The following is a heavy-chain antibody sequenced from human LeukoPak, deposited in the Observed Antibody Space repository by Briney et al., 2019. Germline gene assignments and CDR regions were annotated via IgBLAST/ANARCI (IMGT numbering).Heavy chain of an antibody. CDR1: GFTFSSYA. Sequence: PGGSLRLPCAASGFTFSSYAMHWVRQAPGKGLEWVAVISYDGSNKYYADSVKGRFTISRDNSKNTLYLQMNSLRAEDTAVYYCARDGGYCSSTSCYMAPAYYMDVWGKGTTVTVSS. CDR3: ARDGGYCSSTSCYMAPAYYMDV. D-gene: IGHD2-2*02. V-gene: IGHV3-30-3*01. J-gene: IGHJ6*03. CDR2: ISYDGSNK.